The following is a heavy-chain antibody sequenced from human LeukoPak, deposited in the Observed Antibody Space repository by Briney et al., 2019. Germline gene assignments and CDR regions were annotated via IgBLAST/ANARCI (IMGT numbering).Heavy chain of an antibody. CDR2: ISSSSYI. V-gene: IGHV3-21*01. J-gene: IGHJ5*02. CDR3: AREDCSSISCYLDP. D-gene: IGHD2-2*01. Sequence: GGSLRLSCTASGFTFSSYSMNWVRQAPGKGLEWVSSISSSSYIYYADSVKGRFTISRDNAKNSLYLQMNSLRAEDTAVYYCAREDCSSISCYLDPWGQGTLVTVSS. CDR1: GFTFSSYS.